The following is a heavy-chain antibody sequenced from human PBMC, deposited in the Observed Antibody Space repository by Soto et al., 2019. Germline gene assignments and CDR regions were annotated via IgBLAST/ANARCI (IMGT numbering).Heavy chain of an antibody. D-gene: IGHD1-26*01. CDR3: ARVGVERQFPYYFDF. J-gene: IGHJ4*02. Sequence: VPGNGLEWMGVIYPDDSDAQYSPSFQGQITISADKSISTAYLQWNSLKAADSATYYCARVGVERQFPYYFDFWGQGTLVAVSS. V-gene: IGHV5-51*01. CDR2: IYPDDSDA.